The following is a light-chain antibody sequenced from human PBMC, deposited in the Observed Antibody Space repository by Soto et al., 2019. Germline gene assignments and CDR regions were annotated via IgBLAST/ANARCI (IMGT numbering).Light chain of an antibody. J-gene: IGLJ1*01. Sequence: QSALTQPASVSGSPGQSITISCTGTSSDVGGHNYVSWYQQYPGKAPKLMIFDVSNRPSGVSNRFSGSKSGNTASLTISGLQAEDEADYYCSSYTSSSTRVFGTGTKLNVL. CDR2: DVS. CDR3: SSYTSSSTRV. CDR1: SSDVGGHNY. V-gene: IGLV2-14*01.